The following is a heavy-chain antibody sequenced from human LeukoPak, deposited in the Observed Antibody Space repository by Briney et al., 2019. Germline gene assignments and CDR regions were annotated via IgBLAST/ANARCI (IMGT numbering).Heavy chain of an antibody. CDR1: GFTFSSYS. D-gene: IGHD1-1*01. Sequence: TGGSLRLSCAASGFTFSSYSMNWVRQAPGKGLEWVGFIRSKAYGGTTEYAASVKGRFTISRDDSKSIAYLQMNSLKTEDTAVYYCTRTWKPHYYYYYYMDVWGKGTTVTISS. V-gene: IGHV3-49*04. CDR2: IRSKAYGGTT. J-gene: IGHJ6*03. CDR3: TRTWKPHYYYYYYMDV.